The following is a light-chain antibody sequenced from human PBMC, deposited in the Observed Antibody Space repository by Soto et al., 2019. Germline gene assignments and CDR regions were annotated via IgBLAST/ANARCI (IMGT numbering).Light chain of an antibody. CDR1: QSVSSSY. Sequence: EIVLTQSPGTLSLSPGERATLSCRASQSVSSSYLAWYQQKLGQAPRLLIYGASSRATGIPDRFSGSGSGTDFTLTISRLEPEDFAVYYCQRYGSSPLLTFGGGTKVAIK. CDR2: GAS. J-gene: IGKJ4*01. V-gene: IGKV3-20*01. CDR3: QRYGSSPLLT.